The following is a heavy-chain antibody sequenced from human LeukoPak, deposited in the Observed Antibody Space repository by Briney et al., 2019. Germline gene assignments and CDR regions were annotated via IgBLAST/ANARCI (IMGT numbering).Heavy chain of an antibody. J-gene: IGHJ3*02. Sequence: PGGSLRLSCAASGFTFSAYEMNWVRQAPGKGPEWVSYIGSSGSTVYYADSVKGRFTISRDNAKNSLYMQMESLRDEDTAIYYCARDTLEYSNSPDALDIWGQGTMVTVSS. CDR3: ARDTLEYSNSPDALDI. CDR1: GFTFSAYE. D-gene: IGHD4-23*01. V-gene: IGHV3-48*03. CDR2: IGSSGSTV.